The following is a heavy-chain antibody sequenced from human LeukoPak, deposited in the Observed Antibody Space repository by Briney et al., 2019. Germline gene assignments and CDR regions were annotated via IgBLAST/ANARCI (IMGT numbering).Heavy chain of an antibody. D-gene: IGHD6-6*01. Sequence: GGSLRLSCAASGFTFSSYGMSWVRQAPGKGLEWVSSISDDGRSTYYADSVKGRFTISKDNSKNTMYLQMNNLRAEDTAIYYCAKRVPYTSSSVYFDYWGQGSLVTVSS. J-gene: IGHJ4*02. CDR1: GFTFSSYG. CDR2: ISDDGRST. CDR3: AKRVPYTSSSVYFDY. V-gene: IGHV3-23*01.